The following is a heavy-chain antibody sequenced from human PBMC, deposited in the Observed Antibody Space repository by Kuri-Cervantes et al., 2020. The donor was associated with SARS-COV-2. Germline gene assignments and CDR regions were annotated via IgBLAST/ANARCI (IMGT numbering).Heavy chain of an antibody. CDR3: TTGHCSSTSCYTTYFDY. V-gene: IGHV3-49*04. D-gene: IGHD2-2*02. CDR1: FGDEA. J-gene: IGHJ4*02. CDR2: IRGKSYGGTI. Sequence: GGSLRLSCTTFGDEAVSWVRQAPGKGLEWVGFIRGKSYGGTIEYATSVKGRFTISRDDSKNIAYLQMNSLKTEDTAVYYCTTGHCSSTSCYTTYFDYWGQGTLVTVSS.